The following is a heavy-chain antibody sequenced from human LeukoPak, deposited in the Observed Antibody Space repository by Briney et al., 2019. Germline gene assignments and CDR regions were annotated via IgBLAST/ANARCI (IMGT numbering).Heavy chain of an antibody. J-gene: IGHJ4*02. D-gene: IGHD3-10*01. V-gene: IGHV3-33*01. CDR1: GFTFRNYG. Sequence: GGSLRLSCAASGFTFRNYGMEWVRQAPGKGLGWVAVIWYDGSNKYYADSVKGRFTISRDNSKNTLYLQMNSLRAEDTSVYYCATVRGGSGTYYNDYWGQGTLVTVSS. CDR2: IWYDGSNK. CDR3: ATVRGGSGTYYNDY.